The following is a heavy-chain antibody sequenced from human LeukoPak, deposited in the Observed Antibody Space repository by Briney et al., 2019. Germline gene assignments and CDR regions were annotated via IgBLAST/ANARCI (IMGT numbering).Heavy chain of an antibody. CDR2: IRHVGSNE. CDR3: VKDWGVLPDYSADGFDI. CDR1: GFTFSSYG. D-gene: IGHD4-11*01. J-gene: IGHJ3*02. Sequence: PGGSLRLSCAASGFTFSSYGMHWVRQAPGKGLEWVAVIRHVGSNEYYADSVRGRFAISRDNSQNTLHLQMNILRVEDTAVYYCVKDWGVLPDYSADGFDIWGPGTVVTVSS. V-gene: IGHV3-30*02.